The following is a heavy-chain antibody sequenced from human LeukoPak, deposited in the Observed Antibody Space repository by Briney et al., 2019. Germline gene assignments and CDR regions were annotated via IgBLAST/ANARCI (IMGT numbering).Heavy chain of an antibody. CDR1: GFTFSSYW. Sequence: PGGSLRLSCAVSGFTFSSYWMSWVRQAPGKGLEWVANIKQDGSEKYYVDSVKGRFTISRDNSKNTVYLQMNSLRAEDTAVYYCAKDFGGAGSYYCPFDSWGQGTLVTVSS. CDR3: AKDFGGAGSYYCPFDS. CDR2: IKQDGSEK. D-gene: IGHD3-10*01. J-gene: IGHJ4*02. V-gene: IGHV3-7*03.